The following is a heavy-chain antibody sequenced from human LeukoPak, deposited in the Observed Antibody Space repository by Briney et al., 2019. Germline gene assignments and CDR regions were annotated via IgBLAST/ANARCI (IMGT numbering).Heavy chain of an antibody. D-gene: IGHD1-14*01. Sequence: ASVKVSCKASGYTFTGYYMHWVRQAPGQGLEWMGWINPNSGGTNYAQKFQGRVTMTRDTSISTAYMELSRLRSDDTAVYYCARPRTRMAKDFDCWGQGILVTVS. CDR1: GYTFTGYY. V-gene: IGHV1-2*02. CDR2: INPNSGGT. CDR3: ARPRTRMAKDFDC. J-gene: IGHJ4*02.